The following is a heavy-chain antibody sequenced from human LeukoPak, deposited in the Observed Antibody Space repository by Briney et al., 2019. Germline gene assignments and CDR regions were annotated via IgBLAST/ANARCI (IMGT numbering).Heavy chain of an antibody. Sequence: GGSLRLSCAASGFTFSSYSMNWVRQPPGKGLEWVSSISSSSSYIYYADSVKGRFTISRDNAKNSPYLQMNSLRAEDTAVYYCARDTTKWELPLRTGWGQGTLVTVSS. V-gene: IGHV3-21*01. D-gene: IGHD1-26*01. J-gene: IGHJ4*02. CDR2: ISSSSSYI. CDR1: GFTFSSYS. CDR3: ARDTTKWELPLRTG.